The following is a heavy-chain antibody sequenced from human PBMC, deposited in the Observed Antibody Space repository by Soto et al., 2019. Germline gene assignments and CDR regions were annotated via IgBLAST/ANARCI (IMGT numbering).Heavy chain of an antibody. D-gene: IGHD3-10*01. CDR2: IYSGGKT. V-gene: IGHV3-66*01. CDR1: GFTVNNNY. CDR3: TRDSSYYGAGRGVLDY. Sequence: PGGSLRLSCAVSGFTVNNNYMSWVRQAPGKGLEWVSVIYSGGKTDYADSVRGRFTVSRDTFKNGLYLQMNSLRAEDTAVYYCTRDSSYYGAGRGVLDYWGPGTLVTVSS. J-gene: IGHJ4*02.